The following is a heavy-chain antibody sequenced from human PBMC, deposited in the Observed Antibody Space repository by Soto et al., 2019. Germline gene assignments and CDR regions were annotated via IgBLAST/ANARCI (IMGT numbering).Heavy chain of an antibody. CDR3: ARDSGDGFNLVDY. CDR2: IYKSGNP. CDR1: GGSISSDGNF. J-gene: IGHJ4*02. V-gene: IGHV4-31*03. D-gene: IGHD1-26*01. Sequence: QVQLQESGPGLVKPSQTLSLTCTVSGGSISSDGNFWSWIRQHPGKGLEWIGYIYKSGNPYYNPSLKSRVAISIDTSKNQFSLKLTSVTAADTAVYYCARDSGDGFNLVDYWGQGVLVTVSS.